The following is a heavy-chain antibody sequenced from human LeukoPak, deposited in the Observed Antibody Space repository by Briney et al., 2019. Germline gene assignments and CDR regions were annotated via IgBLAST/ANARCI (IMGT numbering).Heavy chain of an antibody. Sequence: AGGSLRLSCAASGFTFSNYAMSWVRQAPGKGLEWVSYISSSSSTIYYADSVKGRFTISRDNAKNSLYLQMNSLRDEDTAVYYCAREEDYGDYAAFDIWGQGTMVTVSS. CDR2: ISSSSSTI. J-gene: IGHJ3*02. CDR3: AREEDYGDYAAFDI. CDR1: GFTFSNYA. D-gene: IGHD4-17*01. V-gene: IGHV3-48*02.